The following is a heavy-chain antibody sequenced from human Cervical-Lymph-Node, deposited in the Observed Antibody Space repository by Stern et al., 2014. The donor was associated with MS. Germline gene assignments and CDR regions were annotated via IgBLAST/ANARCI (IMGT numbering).Heavy chain of an antibody. CDR2: IKQDGSQK. D-gene: IGHD2-15*01. CDR3: ARPECTGGTCYSSWFDP. V-gene: IGHV3-7*01. CDR1: GFTFSPYW. J-gene: IGHJ5*02. Sequence: VQLMQSGGGLVQPGGSLRLSCAASGFTFSPYWMSWVRQAPGKGQEWVANIKQDGSQKYYVDSVKGRFTISRDNAKNSLYLQMNSLRAEDTAVYYCARPECTGGTCYSSWFDPWGQGTLVTVSS.